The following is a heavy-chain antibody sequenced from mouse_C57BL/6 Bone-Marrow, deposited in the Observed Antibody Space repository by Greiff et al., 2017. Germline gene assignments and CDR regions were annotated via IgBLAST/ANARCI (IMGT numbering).Heavy chain of an antibody. J-gene: IGHJ3*01. CDR3: ARHALYDGFAY. V-gene: IGHV5-12*01. CDR2: ISNGGGST. Sequence: EVMLVESGGGLVQPGGSLKLSCAASGFTFSDYYMYWVRQTPEKRLEWVAYISNGGGSTYYPDTVKGRFTISRDNAKNTLYLQMSRLKSEDTAMYYCARHALYDGFAYWGQGTLVTVSA. D-gene: IGHD2-12*01. CDR1: GFTFSDYY.